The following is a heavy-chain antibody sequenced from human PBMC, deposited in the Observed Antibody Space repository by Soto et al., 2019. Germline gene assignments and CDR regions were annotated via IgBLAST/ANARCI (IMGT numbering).Heavy chain of an antibody. CDR2: IIPIFGTA. V-gene: IGHV1-69*12. D-gene: IGHD1-26*01. CDR3: ARCIVGDTSVCWYFDL. J-gene: IGHJ2*01. CDR1: GGTFSSYA. Sequence: QVQLVQSGAEVKKPGSSVKVSCKASGGTFSSYAISWVRQAPGQGLEWMGGIIPIFGTANYAQKIQGRVTITADESRSTAYMGLSSLRSEDTAVYYCARCIVGDTSVCWYFDLWGRGTLVTVSS.